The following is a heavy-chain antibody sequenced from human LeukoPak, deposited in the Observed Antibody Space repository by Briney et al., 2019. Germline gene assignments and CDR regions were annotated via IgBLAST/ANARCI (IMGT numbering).Heavy chain of an antibody. CDR3: ARGVVPYYYYYYMDV. J-gene: IGHJ6*03. D-gene: IGHD2-15*01. CDR1: GGSISSGDYY. Sequence: PSETLSLTCTVSGGSISSGDYYWSWIRQPPGKGLEWIGDIYYSGSTYYNPSLKSRVTITVATSKNRCSLKLSSVTSADTAVYYCARGVVPYYYYYYMDVWGKGTTVTVSS. V-gene: IGHV4-30-4*08. CDR2: IYYSGST.